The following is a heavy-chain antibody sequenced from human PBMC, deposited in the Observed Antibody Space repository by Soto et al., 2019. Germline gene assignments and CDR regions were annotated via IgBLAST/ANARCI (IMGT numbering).Heavy chain of an antibody. V-gene: IGHV4-34*01. CDR1: GGSFSGYY. D-gene: IGHD3-22*01. CDR3: ARDQFYYYDSSGYPDY. Sequence: ETLSLTCAVYGGSFSGYYWSWIRQPPGKGLEWIGEINHSGSTNYNPSLKSRVTISVDTSKNQFSLKLSSVTAADTAVYYCARDQFYYYDSSGYPDYWGQGTLVTVSS. J-gene: IGHJ4*02. CDR2: INHSGST.